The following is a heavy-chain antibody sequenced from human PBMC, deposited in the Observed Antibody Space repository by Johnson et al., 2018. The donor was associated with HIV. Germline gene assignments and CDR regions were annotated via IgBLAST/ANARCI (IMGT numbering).Heavy chain of an antibody. CDR1: GFTFSSYG. J-gene: IGHJ3*02. CDR2: ISYDGSNK. D-gene: IGHD4-11*01. Sequence: QVQLVESGGGLVKPGGSLRLSCAASGFTFSSYGMHWVRQAPGKGLEWVAVISYDGSNKYYADSVKGRFTISRDNSKNTLYLQMNSLRAEDTAVYYCARERGYYGNPAFDIWGQGTMVTVSS. CDR3: ARERGYYGNPAFDI. V-gene: IGHV3-30*03.